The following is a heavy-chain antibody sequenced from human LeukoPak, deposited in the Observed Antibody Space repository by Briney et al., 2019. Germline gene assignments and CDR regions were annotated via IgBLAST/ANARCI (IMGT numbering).Heavy chain of an antibody. Sequence: GGSLRLSCAASGFTFNTYAMSWVRQAPGKGLEWVSGISASGGSTYYADYVKGRFTISRDNSKNTLYLQMNSLRAEDTAVYYCAKNIRVAGLYDAFDIWGQGTMVTVSS. D-gene: IGHD6-19*01. CDR3: AKNIRVAGLYDAFDI. CDR2: ISASGGST. V-gene: IGHV3-23*01. J-gene: IGHJ3*02. CDR1: GFTFNTYA.